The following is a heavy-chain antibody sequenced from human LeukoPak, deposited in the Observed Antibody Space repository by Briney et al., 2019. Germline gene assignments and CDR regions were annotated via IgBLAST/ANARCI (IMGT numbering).Heavy chain of an antibody. CDR1: GGSISSSNW. J-gene: IGHJ3*02. V-gene: IGHV4-4*02. D-gene: IGHD3-10*01. Sequence: PSETLSLTCAVSGGSISSSNWWSWVRQPPGKGLEWIGEIYHSGSTNYNPSLKSRVTISVDTPKNQLSLKLSSVTAADTAVYYCARHQANYYGTRGGDFDIWGQGTMVTVSS. CDR2: IYHSGST. CDR3: ARHQANYYGTRGGDFDI.